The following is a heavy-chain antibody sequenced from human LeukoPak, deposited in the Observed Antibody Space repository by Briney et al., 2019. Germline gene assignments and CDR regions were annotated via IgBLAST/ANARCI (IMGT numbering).Heavy chain of an antibody. D-gene: IGHD3-9*01. V-gene: IGHV3-43*01. CDR3: AKGPYYYDILTGYLLDH. CDR1: GFTFDVYT. Sequence: PGGSLRLSCAASGFTFDVYTMHWVRQAPGKGLEWVSLISWDGGSTYYADSVKGRFTISRDNSKNSLYLQMNSLRTEDTALYYCAKGPYYYDILTGYLLDHWGQGTLVTVSS. J-gene: IGHJ4*02. CDR2: ISWDGGST.